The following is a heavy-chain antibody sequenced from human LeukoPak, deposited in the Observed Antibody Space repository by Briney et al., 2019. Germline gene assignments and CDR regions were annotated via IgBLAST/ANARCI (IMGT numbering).Heavy chain of an antibody. V-gene: IGHV3-21*01. J-gene: IGHJ2*01. D-gene: IGHD6-19*01. CDR1: GFTFSSYA. CDR3: ARAGGSSGWDYWYFDL. CDR2: ISSSSNYI. Sequence: GGSLRLSCAASGFTFSSYAMSWVRQAPGKGLEWVSSISSSSNYIYYADSVKGRFTISRDNAKNSLYLQMNSLRAEDTAVYYCARAGGSSGWDYWYFDLWGRGTLVTVSS.